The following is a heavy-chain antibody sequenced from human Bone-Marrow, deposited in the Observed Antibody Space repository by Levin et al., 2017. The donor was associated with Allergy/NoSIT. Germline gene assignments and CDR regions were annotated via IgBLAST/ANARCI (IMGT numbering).Heavy chain of an antibody. Sequence: GESLKISCVVSGITSNNYTLTWVRQAPGKGLEWVSSIRSTSGYIHYADSVKGRFTISRDNAKKSLYLQMNSLRAEDTAMYYCASRIAAPGGLDVWGQGTTVTVSS. CDR1: GITSNNYT. CDR3: ASRIAAPGGLDV. V-gene: IGHV3-21*01. CDR2: IRSTSGYI. D-gene: IGHD6-25*01. J-gene: IGHJ6*02.